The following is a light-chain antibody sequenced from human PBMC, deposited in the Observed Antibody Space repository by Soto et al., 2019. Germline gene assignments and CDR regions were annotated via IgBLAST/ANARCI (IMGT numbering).Light chain of an antibody. CDR2: GAS. J-gene: IGKJ1*01. CDR1: QSFSSNY. V-gene: IGKV3-20*01. CDR3: QQYGDSRT. Sequence: EIVLTQSPDTLSLSPGERATLSCRASQSFSSNYLAWYQQKPGQAPRLLIYGASSRATGIPDRFSGSGSGTDFTLTISRLEPEDFAVYYCQQYGDSRTFGQGTKVEIK.